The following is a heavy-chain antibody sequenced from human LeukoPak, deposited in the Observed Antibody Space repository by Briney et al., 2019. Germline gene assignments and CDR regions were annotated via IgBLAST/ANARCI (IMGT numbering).Heavy chain of an antibody. Sequence: PGGSLRLSCAASGFTFSSYSMNWVRQAPGKGLEWVSSISSSSYIYYADSVKGRFTISRDNAKNSLYLQMNSLRAEDTAVYYCARDIAVAGRNDFDYWGQGTLVTVSS. CDR2: ISSSSYI. J-gene: IGHJ4*02. D-gene: IGHD6-19*01. CDR1: GFTFSSYS. CDR3: ARDIAVAGRNDFDY. V-gene: IGHV3-21*01.